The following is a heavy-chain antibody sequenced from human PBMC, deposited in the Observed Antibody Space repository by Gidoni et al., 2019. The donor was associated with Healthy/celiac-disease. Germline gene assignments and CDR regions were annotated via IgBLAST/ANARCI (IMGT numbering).Heavy chain of an antibody. CDR2: IYYSGRT. CDR3: ARHARIAAAGHDLFDY. V-gene: IGHV4-39*01. D-gene: IGHD6-25*01. CDR1: GGPLSNSSYY. J-gene: IGHJ4*02. Sequence: QLQLQESGPGLVKPSETLSLTCTVPGGPLSNSSYYWGWIRQPPGKGLEWIGSIYYSGRTYYNPSLKSRVTISVDTSKNQFSLKLSSVTAADTAVYYCARHARIAAAGHDLFDYWGQGTLVTVSS.